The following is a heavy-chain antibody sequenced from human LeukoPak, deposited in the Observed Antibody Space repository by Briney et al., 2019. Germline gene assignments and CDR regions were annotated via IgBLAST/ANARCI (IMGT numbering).Heavy chain of an antibody. CDR2: TKQDGSER. CDR1: GFNFRAYW. J-gene: IGHJ3*01. D-gene: IGHD5-18*01. V-gene: IGHV3-7*01. Sequence: GGSLRLSCTTSGFNFRAYWMGWVRQAPGKGLEWVANTKQDGSERYYMDSVKGRFTISRDNAKNSLYLQMNSLRVEDTAVYFCARERNTAIVTAFDVWGQGTMVTVSS. CDR3: ARERNTAIVTAFDV.